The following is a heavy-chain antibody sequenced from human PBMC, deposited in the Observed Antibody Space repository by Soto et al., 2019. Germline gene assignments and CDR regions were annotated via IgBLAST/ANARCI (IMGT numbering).Heavy chain of an antibody. CDR2: ITSSGNTI. V-gene: IGHV3-11*01. Sequence: QVQLVESGGGLFKPGGSLRLSCAASGFTFSDYYMTWIRQAPGKGLEWISYITSSGNTIYYADSVKGRFTVSRDNAKNSLYLQMNSLRAEDTAVYYCARDTNQFHHWCQGTLVTVSS. J-gene: IGHJ1*01. CDR1: GFTFSDYY. CDR3: ARDTNQFHH. D-gene: IGHD2-2*01.